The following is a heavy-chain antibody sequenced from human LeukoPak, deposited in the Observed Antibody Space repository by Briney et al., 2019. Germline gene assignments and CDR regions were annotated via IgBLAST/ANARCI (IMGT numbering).Heavy chain of an antibody. J-gene: IGHJ4*02. Sequence: SQTLSLTCAISGDSVSSNSAAWNWLRQSPSRGLEWLGRTYYRSRWYSDYAVSVKSRITVNPDTSKNQFSLQLSSVTPEDTAVYYCARHFLGRGNHFDYWGQGTLVTVSS. CDR1: GDSVSSNSAA. V-gene: IGHV6-1*01. D-gene: IGHD7-27*01. CDR2: TYYRSRWYS. CDR3: ARHFLGRGNHFDY.